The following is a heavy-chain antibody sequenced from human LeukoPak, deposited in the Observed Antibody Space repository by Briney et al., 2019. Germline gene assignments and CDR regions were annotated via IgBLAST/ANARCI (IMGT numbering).Heavy chain of an antibody. Sequence: PSETLSLTCAVYGGSFSGYYWRWIRQPPGKGLEWIGGINHSGSTNYNPSLKSRVTISVDTSKNQFSLKLSSVTAADTAVYYCASKSYGDYPVDYWGQGTLVTVSS. CDR2: INHSGST. V-gene: IGHV4-34*01. CDR3: ASKSYGDYPVDY. J-gene: IGHJ4*02. D-gene: IGHD4-17*01. CDR1: GGSFSGYY.